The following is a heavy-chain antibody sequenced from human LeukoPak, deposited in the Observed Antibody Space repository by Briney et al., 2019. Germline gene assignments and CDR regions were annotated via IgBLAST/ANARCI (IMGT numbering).Heavy chain of an antibody. V-gene: IGHV4-30-2*01. CDR3: ASSTTVTTPLTNYYYYGMDV. Sequence: SETLSLTCAVSGGSISSGGYSWSWIRQPPGKGLEWIGYIYHSGSTYYNPSLKSRVTISVDRSKNQFSLKLSSVTAADTAVYYCASSTTVTTPLTNYYYYGMDVWGQGTTVTVSS. D-gene: IGHD4-17*01. CDR2: IYHSGST. CDR1: GGSISSGGYS. J-gene: IGHJ6*02.